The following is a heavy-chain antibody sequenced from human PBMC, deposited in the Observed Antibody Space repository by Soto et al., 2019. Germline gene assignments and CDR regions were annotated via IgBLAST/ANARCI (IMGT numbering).Heavy chain of an antibody. V-gene: IGHV4-61*01. D-gene: IGHD3-16*01. Sequence: SETLSLTCTVSGGAVSSGSYYWSWIRQPPGKGLEWIGHVFYTGNTNYSPSLKSRVTISVDTSKNQFSLKLTSVTAADTAAYYCARGLNEGDPYYYGMDVWGQGTTVTVSS. J-gene: IGHJ6*02. CDR2: VFYTGNT. CDR3: ARGLNEGDPYYYGMDV. CDR1: GGAVSSGSYY.